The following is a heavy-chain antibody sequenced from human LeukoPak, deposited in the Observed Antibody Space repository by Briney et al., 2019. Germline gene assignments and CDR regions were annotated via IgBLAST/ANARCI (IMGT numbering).Heavy chain of an antibody. V-gene: IGHV4-59*08. J-gene: IGHJ4*02. CDR1: GGSISSYY. CDR2: IYYSVST. Sequence: SETLSLTCTVSGGSISSYYWSWIRQPPGKGMEWNGYIYYSVSTNYNPSLKTRVTISVDTSKNQFSLKLSSVTAADTAVYYCARQNGDYRDFDYWGQGTLVTVSS. D-gene: IGHD4-17*01. CDR3: ARQNGDYRDFDY.